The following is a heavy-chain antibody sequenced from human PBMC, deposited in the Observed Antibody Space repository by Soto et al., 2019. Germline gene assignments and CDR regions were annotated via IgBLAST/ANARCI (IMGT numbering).Heavy chain of an antibody. J-gene: IGHJ6*02. V-gene: IGHV3-33*01. Sequence: QVQVVESGGGVVQPGRSLRLSCTASGFTFSGHDMRWVRQPPGKGLEWVAQIWYDGSNKYYADSVKGRFTISRDNSKNTLYVQMDSLRVEDTAVYYCARDGQSLAPYALDVWGQGTSVTVSS. D-gene: IGHD6-19*01. CDR1: GFTFSGHD. CDR3: ARDGQSLAPYALDV. CDR2: IWYDGSNK.